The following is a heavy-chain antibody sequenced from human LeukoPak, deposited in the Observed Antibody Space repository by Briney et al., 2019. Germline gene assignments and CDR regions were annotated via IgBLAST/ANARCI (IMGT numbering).Heavy chain of an antibody. V-gene: IGHV1-69*05. CDR3: ARGQVPLGSQGVDAFDI. J-gene: IGHJ3*02. Sequence: SVKVSCKASGGTFSSYAISWVRQAPGQGLEWMGGIIPIFGTANYAQKFQGRVTITTEESTSRAYMEVRRLRYEGTAVYYCARGQVPLGSQGVDAFDIWGQGTMVTVSS. CDR2: IIPIFGTA. CDR1: GGTFSSYA. D-gene: IGHD2-15*01.